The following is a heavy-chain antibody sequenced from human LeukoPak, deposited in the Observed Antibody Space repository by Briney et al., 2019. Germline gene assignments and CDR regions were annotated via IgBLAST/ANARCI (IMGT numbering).Heavy chain of an antibody. D-gene: IGHD3-10*01. CDR3: VGVRWFGGSNWFDP. CDR2: ISSNGGST. V-gene: IGHV3-64D*09. CDR1: GFTFSTSA. Sequence: GGSLILSCSASGFTFSTSAMHWVRQAPGKGLEYVSAISSNGGSTYYADSVKGRFTISRDNSKNTLHLQMSSLGAEDTAVYYCVGVRWFGGSNWFDPWGQGTLVTVSS. J-gene: IGHJ5*02.